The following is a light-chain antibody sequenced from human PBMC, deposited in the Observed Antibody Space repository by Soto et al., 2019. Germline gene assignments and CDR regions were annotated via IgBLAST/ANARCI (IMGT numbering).Light chain of an antibody. CDR2: AAS. Sequence: QLTQSPSALSASVGDKVGSTYRASQDIAIYLAWYQQKPGEAPKLLIYAASTLYGGVPSRFSGSGSETDFALTITSLQAEDFATYYCQQLRMYPSTFGGGTKVDIK. CDR1: QDIAIY. V-gene: IGKV1-9*01. CDR3: QQLRMYPST. J-gene: IGKJ4*01.